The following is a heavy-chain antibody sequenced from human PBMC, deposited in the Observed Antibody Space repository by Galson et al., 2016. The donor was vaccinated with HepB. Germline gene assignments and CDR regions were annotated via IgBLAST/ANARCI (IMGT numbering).Heavy chain of an antibody. CDR1: GYTFTTYG. Sequence: SVKVSCKASGYTFTTYGISWVRQAPGQGLEWMGWISAYNGNTNYAQKLQGRVTMTTDTSTSTAYMDLRSLRSDDTAVYYCARDPRKIRYQLLEMYYYYYAMDVWGQGTTVTVSS. V-gene: IGHV1-18*01. D-gene: IGHD2-2*01. CDR2: ISAYNGNT. CDR3: ARDPRKIRYQLLEMYYYYYAMDV. J-gene: IGHJ6*02.